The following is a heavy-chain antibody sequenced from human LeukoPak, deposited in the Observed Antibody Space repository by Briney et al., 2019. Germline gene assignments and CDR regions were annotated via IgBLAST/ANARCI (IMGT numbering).Heavy chain of an antibody. CDR2: ISSSGSTI. D-gene: IGHD3-10*01. V-gene: IGHV3-48*03. CDR3: ARETTMVSRGYFDY. J-gene: IGHJ4*02. CDR1: GFTFSSYE. Sequence: GGSLSLSCAASGFTFSSYEMNWVRQAPGKGLEWVSYISSSGSTIYYADSVKGRFTISRDNAKNSLYLQMNSLRAEDTAVYYCARETTMVSRGYFDYWGQGTLVTVSS.